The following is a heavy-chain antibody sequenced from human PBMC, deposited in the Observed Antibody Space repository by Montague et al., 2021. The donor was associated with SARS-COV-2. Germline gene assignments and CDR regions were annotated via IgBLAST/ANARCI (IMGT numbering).Heavy chain of an antibody. CDR1: GDSVAEHRGR. CDR2: PYYGNKRYS. V-gene: IGHV6-1*01. D-gene: IGHD6-19*01. J-gene: IGHJ4*02. CDR3: VRYSGWFYFDF. Sequence: CAISGDSVAEHRGRSEEHTSELQSHDHFVCRPYYGNKRYSDYAPSVRGRLTVNPDASKNEFSLELNYVTPEDTAVYYCVRYSGWFYFDFWGQGTLVTVSS.